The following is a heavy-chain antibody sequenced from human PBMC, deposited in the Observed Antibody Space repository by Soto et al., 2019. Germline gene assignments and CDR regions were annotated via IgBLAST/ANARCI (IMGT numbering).Heavy chain of an antibody. D-gene: IGHD3-9*01. CDR1: GGSFSGYY. Sequence: SETLSLTCAVYGGSFSGYYWSWIRQPPGKGLEWIGEINHSGSTNYNPSLKSRVTISVDTSKNQFSLKLSSVTAADTAVYYCARGTPLLRYFDWSLGSYGMDVWGQGTTVTVSS. CDR3: ARGTPLLRYFDWSLGSYGMDV. CDR2: INHSGST. J-gene: IGHJ6*02. V-gene: IGHV4-34*01.